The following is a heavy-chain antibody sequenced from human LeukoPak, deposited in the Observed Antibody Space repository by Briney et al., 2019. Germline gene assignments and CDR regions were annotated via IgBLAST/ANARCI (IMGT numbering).Heavy chain of an antibody. CDR1: GFTFSSYG. J-gene: IGHJ4*02. CDR2: ISYDGSNK. D-gene: IGHD5-12*01. V-gene: IGHV3-30*18. CDR3: AKDEEDSGYDLIDY. Sequence: GGSLRLSCAASGFTFSSYGMHWVRQAPGKGLEWVAVISYDGSNKYYADSAKGRFTISRDNSKNTLCLQMNSLRAEDTAVYYCAKDEEDSGYDLIDYWGQGTLVTVSS.